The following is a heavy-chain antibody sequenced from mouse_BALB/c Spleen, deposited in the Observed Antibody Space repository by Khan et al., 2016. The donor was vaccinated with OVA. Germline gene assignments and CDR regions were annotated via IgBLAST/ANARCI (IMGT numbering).Heavy chain of an antibody. Sequence: VQLQQSGPELVKPGASVKMSCKASGYTFTSYVMHWVKQKPGLGLEWIGYIYPFNDDTKYNETFKGKATLTSDKSSSTAYMELSSLTSEDSAVEYCAPVGNDYVSFAYWGQGTLVTVSA. D-gene: IGHD2-13*01. CDR3: APVGNDYVSFAY. J-gene: IGHJ3*01. CDR2: IYPFNDDT. V-gene: IGHV1S136*01. CDR1: GYTFTSYV.